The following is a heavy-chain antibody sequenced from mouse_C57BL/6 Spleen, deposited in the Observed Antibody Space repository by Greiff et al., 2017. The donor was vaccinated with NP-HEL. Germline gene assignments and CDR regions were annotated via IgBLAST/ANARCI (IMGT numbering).Heavy chain of an antibody. D-gene: IGHD2-1*01. CDR1: GYTFTSYW. V-gene: IGHV1-69*01. J-gene: IGHJ3*01. Sequence: QVQLQQSGAELVMPGASVKLSCKASGYTFTSYWMHWVKQRPGQGLEWIGEIDPSDSYTTYNQKFKGKSTLTVDKSSSTAYMQLSSLTSEDSAVYYCARGFYYGNTAWFAYWGQGTLVTVSA. CDR3: ARGFYYGNTAWFAY. CDR2: IDPSDSYT.